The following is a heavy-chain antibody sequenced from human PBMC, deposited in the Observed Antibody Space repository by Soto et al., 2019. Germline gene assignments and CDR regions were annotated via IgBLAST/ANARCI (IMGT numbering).Heavy chain of an antibody. CDR3: ARNFGSKDIVLMVYAKPSGWYEDYFDY. CDR2: MSRSSSSYI. Sequence: PGGSVRLCGAACEIVFSSYSIDVTHKAPGKGLEGVSSMSRSSSSYIYYADSVKGRFTISRDNAKNSLYLQMNSLRAEDTAVYYCARNFGSKDIVLMVYAKPSGWYEDYFDYWGQGTLVTVSS. V-gene: IGHV3-21*01. CDR1: EIVFSSYS. D-gene: IGHD2-8*01. J-gene: IGHJ4*02.